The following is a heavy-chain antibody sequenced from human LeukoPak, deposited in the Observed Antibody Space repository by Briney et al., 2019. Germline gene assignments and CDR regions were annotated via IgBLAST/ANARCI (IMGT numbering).Heavy chain of an antibody. J-gene: IGHJ4*02. CDR3: AREVYSSTWFDL. Sequence: GGSLRLSCVASGFTFSDHSMMWVRQAPGKGLEWVANIKRDGSEKNYVDSVRGRFTVSRDNRENSLYLHLNSLRGDDTAVYYCAREVYSSTWFDLWGQGTLVTVSS. D-gene: IGHD6-13*01. V-gene: IGHV3-7*01. CDR1: GFTFSDHS. CDR2: IKRDGSEK.